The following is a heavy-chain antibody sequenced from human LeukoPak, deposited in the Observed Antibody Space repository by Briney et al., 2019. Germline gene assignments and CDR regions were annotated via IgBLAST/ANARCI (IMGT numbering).Heavy chain of an antibody. J-gene: IGHJ5*02. D-gene: IGHD2-2*01. CDR1: GYTFTSFG. CDR3: ARTCPLLYCSSSFFDP. CDR2: ISAYNGDT. V-gene: IGHV1-18*01. Sequence: GASVKVSCKPSGYTFTSFGISWVRQAPGQGLEWMGWISAYNGDTRSAPKFQGRVTMTTDTPTTTAYMDLRSLRSDDTAVYYCARTCPLLYCSSSFFDPWGRGTLVTVSS.